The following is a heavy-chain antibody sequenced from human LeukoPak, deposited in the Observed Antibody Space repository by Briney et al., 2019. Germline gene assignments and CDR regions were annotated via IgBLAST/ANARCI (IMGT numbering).Heavy chain of an antibody. V-gene: IGHV4-30-2*01. CDR1: GGSISSGGYS. D-gene: IGHD1-26*01. J-gene: IGHJ4*02. CDR3: AGTGIVGATEPDYFDY. CDR2: IYHSGST. Sequence: PSETLSLTCAVSGGSISSGGYSWSWIRQPPGKGLEWIGYIYHSGSTYYNPSLKSRVTISVDTSKNQFSLKLSSVTAADTAVYYCAGTGIVGATEPDYFDYWGQGTLVTVSS.